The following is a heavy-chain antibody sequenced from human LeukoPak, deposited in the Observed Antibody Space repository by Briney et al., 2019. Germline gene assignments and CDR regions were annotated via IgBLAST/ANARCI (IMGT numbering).Heavy chain of an antibody. CDR2: ISASGGSA. CDR1: GFTFTSHV. J-gene: IGHJ3*01. V-gene: IGHV3-23*01. CDR3: AKVRDYGGGAFEV. D-gene: IGHD4-17*01. Sequence: PGGSLRLSCAASGFTFTSHVMSWVRQAPGKGLEWISGISASGGSAYYADSVKGRFTISRDNSKNTLYLQMSSLRAEDTALYYCAKVRDYGGGAFEVWGQGTMVTVSS.